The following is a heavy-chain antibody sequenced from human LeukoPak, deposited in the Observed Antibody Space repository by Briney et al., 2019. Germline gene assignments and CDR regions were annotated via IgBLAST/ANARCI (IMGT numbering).Heavy chain of an antibody. CDR2: IKSKTDGGTT. J-gene: IGHJ4*02. CDR3: TTGCSSTSCYATIDY. CDR1: GFTLSNYN. Sequence: GGSLRLSCAASGFTLSNYNMNWVRQAPGKGLEWVGRIKSKTDGGTTDYAAPVKGRFTISRDDSKNTLYLQMNSLKTEDTAVFYCTTGCSSTSCYATIDYWGQGTLVTVSS. D-gene: IGHD2-2*01. V-gene: IGHV3-15*01.